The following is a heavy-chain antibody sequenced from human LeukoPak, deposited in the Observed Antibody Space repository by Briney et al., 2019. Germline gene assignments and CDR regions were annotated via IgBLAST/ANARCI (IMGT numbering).Heavy chain of an antibody. D-gene: IGHD2-2*01. V-gene: IGHV3-23*01. CDR3: ARKDIVVVPAAGPLDYYYYYMDV. CDR1: GFTFSSYA. J-gene: IGHJ6*03. CDR2: ISGSSGSI. Sequence: GAQRLSCAASGFTFSSYAMSWVRQAPGKGLEWVSVISGSSGSIYYADSVKGRFTISRDNSKNTLYLQMNSLRAEDTAVYYCARKDIVVVPAAGPLDYYYYYMDVWGKGTTVTVSS.